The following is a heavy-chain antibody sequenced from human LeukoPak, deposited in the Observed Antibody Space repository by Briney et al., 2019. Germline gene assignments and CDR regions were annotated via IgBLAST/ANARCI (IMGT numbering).Heavy chain of an antibody. J-gene: IGHJ4*02. V-gene: IGHV4-39*02. Sequence: PSETLSLTCTVGGGSVKSTSYFWGWFRQPPGKALEWIGSIYYGGSTDYNPSLRSRLTISVDTSKNHVSLNLTSVTAADTALYYSARSRSTGYFTVLYWGQGSLVTVSS. D-gene: IGHD3-22*01. CDR3: ARSRSTGYFTVLY. CDR2: IYYGGST. CDR1: GGSVKSTSYF.